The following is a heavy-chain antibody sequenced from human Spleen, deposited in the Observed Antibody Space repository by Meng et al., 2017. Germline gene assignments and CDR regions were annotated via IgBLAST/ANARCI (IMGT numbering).Heavy chain of an antibody. CDR1: GFTFSSKT. J-gene: IGHJ4*02. CDR2: ISYDGSDK. D-gene: IGHD3-22*01. CDR3: ARGEAPSGYYFAY. Sequence: GESLKISCAASGFTFSSKTMHWVRQAPGKGLEWVAVISYDGSDKYYADSVRDRFTISRDNSKNTLYLQMNSLRPEDTAVYYCARGEAPSGYYFAYWGQGNQV. V-gene: IGHV3-30*04.